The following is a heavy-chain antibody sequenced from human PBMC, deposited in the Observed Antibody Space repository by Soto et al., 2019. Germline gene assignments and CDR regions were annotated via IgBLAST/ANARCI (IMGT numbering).Heavy chain of an antibody. V-gene: IGHV3-30-3*01. J-gene: IGHJ4*02. D-gene: IGHD3-22*01. CDR3: ARDVSAVIDY. CDR2: ISYDGSNK. CDR1: GFTFSSYA. Sequence: QVQLVESGGGMVQPGRSLRLSCAASGFTFSSYAMHWVRQAPGKGLEWVAVISYDGSNKYYADSVKGRFTISRDNSKNTLYLQMNSLRAEDTAVYYCARDVSAVIDYWGQGTLVTVSS.